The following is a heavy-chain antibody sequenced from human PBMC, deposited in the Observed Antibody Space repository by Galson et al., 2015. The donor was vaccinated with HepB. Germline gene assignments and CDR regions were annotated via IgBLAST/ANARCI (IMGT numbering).Heavy chain of an antibody. CDR1: GFTFNDYN. CDR2: ISSDSSYI. J-gene: IGHJ4*02. CDR3: ARDPPLGAPFDY. V-gene: IGHV3-21*01. Sequence: SLRLSCAASGFTFNDYNVIWVRQAPGKGLEWVSSISSDSSYIYYADSVRGRFTTSRDNAKNSLYLQMNSLTVEDTAIYYCARDPPLGAPFDYWGQGTLVTVSS. D-gene: IGHD7-27*01.